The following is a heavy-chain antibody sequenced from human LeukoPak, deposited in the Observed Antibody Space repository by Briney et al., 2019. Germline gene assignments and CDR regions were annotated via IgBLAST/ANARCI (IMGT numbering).Heavy chain of an antibody. V-gene: IGHV3-53*01. Sequence: GGSLRLSCAASGFTVSSTYMHWVRQAPGKELEWVSVIYSGGTTYYADSVKGRFTISRDHSNNTLYLQMSSLRVEDTAVYYCARVAYGDHQYFHHWGQGTLVTVSS. CDR2: IYSGGTT. CDR1: GFTVSSTY. J-gene: IGHJ1*01. D-gene: IGHD4-17*01. CDR3: ARVAYGDHQYFHH.